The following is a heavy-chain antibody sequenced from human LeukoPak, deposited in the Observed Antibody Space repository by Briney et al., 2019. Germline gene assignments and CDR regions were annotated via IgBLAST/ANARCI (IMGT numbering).Heavy chain of an antibody. Sequence: PGGSLRLSCAASGSTVSSNYLSWVRQAPGKGLEWVSAFSGGDDSTYYAHSVRGRFTISRDSSRNTLYLQMNSLRAEDTAVYYCARLSGSYYNSPFYFDYWGQGTLVTVSS. J-gene: IGHJ4*02. CDR3: ARLSGSYYNSPFYFDY. V-gene: IGHV3-23*01. D-gene: IGHD3-10*01. CDR1: GSTVSSNY. CDR2: FSGGDDST.